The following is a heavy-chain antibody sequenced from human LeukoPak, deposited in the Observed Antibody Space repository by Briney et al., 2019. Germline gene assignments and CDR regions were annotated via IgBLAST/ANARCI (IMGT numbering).Heavy chain of an antibody. Sequence: SETLSLTCTVSGGSISSYYWSWIRQPPGKGLECIGYIYNSGSTNYNPSLKSRVIISVDTSKNQFSLKLSSVTAADTAVYYCARLAIDAFDIWGQGTMVTVSS. J-gene: IGHJ3*02. CDR1: GGSISSYY. V-gene: IGHV4-59*08. CDR2: IYNSGST. CDR3: ARLAIDAFDI. D-gene: IGHD3-3*02.